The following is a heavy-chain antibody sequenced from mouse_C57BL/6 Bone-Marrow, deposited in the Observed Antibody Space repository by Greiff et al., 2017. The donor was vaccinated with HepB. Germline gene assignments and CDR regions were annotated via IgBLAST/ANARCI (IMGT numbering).Heavy chain of an antibody. CDR1: GYSITSGYD. J-gene: IGHJ2*01. CDR2: ISYSGST. Sequence: EVKLQESGPGMVKPSQSLSLTCTVTGYSITSGYDWHWIRHFPGNKLEWMGYISYSGSTNYNPSLKSRISITPDTSKNHFFLKLNSGTTEDTATYYCARERWVLPVYYDYWGQGTTLTVSS. CDR3: ARERWVLPVYYDY. D-gene: IGHD2-3*01. V-gene: IGHV3-1*01.